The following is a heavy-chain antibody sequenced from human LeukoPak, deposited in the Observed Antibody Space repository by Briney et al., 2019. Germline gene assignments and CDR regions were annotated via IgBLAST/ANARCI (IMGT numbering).Heavy chain of an antibody. J-gene: IGHJ4*02. CDR3: ARDKRITIFGVVPGGGYFDY. CDR1: GYTFTSYG. D-gene: IGHD3-3*01. Sequence: GASVTVSCKASGYTFTSYGISWVRQAPGQGLEWMGWISAYNGNTNYAQKLQGRVTMTTDTSTSTAYMELRSLRSDDTAVYYCARDKRITIFGVVPGGGYFDYWGQGTLVTVSS. CDR2: ISAYNGNT. V-gene: IGHV1-18*01.